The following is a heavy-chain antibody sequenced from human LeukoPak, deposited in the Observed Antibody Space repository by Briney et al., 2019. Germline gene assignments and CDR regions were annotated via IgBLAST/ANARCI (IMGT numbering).Heavy chain of an antibody. CDR1: GYSFTRYY. Sequence: ASEKVSCKACGYSFTRYYILWVRQAPGQGLEWMEIINPSGGGTSYAQKFQGRVTLTRDTSTSTAYMELSSLRSEDTAVYYCARDSGMVRGTVDYWGQGTLVTVSS. D-gene: IGHD3-10*01. CDR2: INPSGGGT. V-gene: IGHV1-46*01. CDR3: ARDSGMVRGTVDY. J-gene: IGHJ4*02.